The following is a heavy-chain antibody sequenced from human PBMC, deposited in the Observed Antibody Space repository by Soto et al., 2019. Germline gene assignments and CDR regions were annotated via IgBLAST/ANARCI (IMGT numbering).Heavy chain of an antibody. CDR1: GFTFSSTG. V-gene: IGHV3-30*18. D-gene: IGHD6-19*01. CDR3: AKDWGIAVAAH. CDR2: ISHDGGNK. J-gene: IGHJ4*02. Sequence: QVQLVESGGGVVQPGGALRLSCAASGFTFSSTGRHGVRQAPGKGLEWVAVISHDGGNKYYGDSVKGRFTIPRDNSKNAMYLEMNSLRDDDTAVYDCAKDWGIAVAAHWGKGTLVTVSA.